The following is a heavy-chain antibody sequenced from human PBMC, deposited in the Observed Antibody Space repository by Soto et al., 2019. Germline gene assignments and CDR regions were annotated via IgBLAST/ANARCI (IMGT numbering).Heavy chain of an antibody. V-gene: IGHV1-69*01. Sequence: QVHLVQSGAEVKKPGSSVKVSCKAAGGTFSSYAINWMRQAPGQRLEWMGGIIPIFGTANYAQKFQGRVTITADESTSTAYMELSSLRSDDTAVYYCARQLGELSSTVYYWGQGTLVTVSS. D-gene: IGHD3-16*02. CDR1: GGTFSSYA. CDR3: ARQLGELSSTVYY. J-gene: IGHJ4*02. CDR2: IIPIFGTA.